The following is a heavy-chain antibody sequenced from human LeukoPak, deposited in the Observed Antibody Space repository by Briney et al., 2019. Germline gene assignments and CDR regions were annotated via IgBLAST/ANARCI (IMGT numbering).Heavy chain of an antibody. J-gene: IGHJ4*02. V-gene: IGHV3-53*01. CDR3: ARGGGYYDSSGYSDY. Sequence: GGSLRLSCAASGFTVSSNYMSWVRQAPGKGLEWVSVIYSGGSTCYADSVKGRFTISRDNSKNTLYLQMNSLRAENTAVYYCARGGGYYDSSGYSDYWGQGTLVTVSS. D-gene: IGHD3-22*01. CDR2: IYSGGST. CDR1: GFTVSSNY.